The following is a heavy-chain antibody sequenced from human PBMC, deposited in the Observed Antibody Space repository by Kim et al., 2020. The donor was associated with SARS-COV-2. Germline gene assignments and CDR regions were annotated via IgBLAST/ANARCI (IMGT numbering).Heavy chain of an antibody. J-gene: IGHJ3*02. V-gene: IGHV1-2*06. Sequence: ASVKVSCKASGYTFTGYYMHWVRQAPGQGLEWMGRINPNSGGTNYAQKFQGRVTMTRDTSISTAYMELSRLRSDDTAVYYCASLDIVVVPAAMRDDDAFDIWGQGTMVTVSS. D-gene: IGHD2-2*01. CDR1: GYTFTGYY. CDR3: ASLDIVVVPAAMRDDDAFDI. CDR2: INPNSGGT.